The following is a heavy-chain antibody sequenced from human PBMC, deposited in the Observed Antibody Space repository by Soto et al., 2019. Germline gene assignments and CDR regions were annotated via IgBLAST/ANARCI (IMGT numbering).Heavy chain of an antibody. CDR2: IIPIFGTA. Sequence: SVKVSCKGSVGTFSSYAISWVRQAPGQGLEWMGGIIPIFGTANYAQKFQGRVTITADESTSTAYMELSSLRSEDTAVYYCARVRQRYCSGGSCYFGWFDPWGQGTLVTVSS. D-gene: IGHD2-15*01. V-gene: IGHV1-69*13. J-gene: IGHJ5*02. CDR3: ARVRQRYCSGGSCYFGWFDP. CDR1: VGTFSSYA.